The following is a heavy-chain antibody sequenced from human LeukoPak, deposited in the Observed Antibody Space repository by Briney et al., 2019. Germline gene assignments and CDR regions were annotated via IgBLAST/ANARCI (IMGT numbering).Heavy chain of an antibody. CDR2: ISSSSSTI. V-gene: IGHV3-48*01. J-gene: IGHJ4*02. CDR1: GFTFSSYT. CDR3: AKAISGYDSTFDY. D-gene: IGHD5-12*01. Sequence: PGGSLRLSCAASGFTFSSYTMNWVRQAPGKGLEWVSYISSSSSTIYYADSVKGRFTISRDNSKNTLYLQMNSLRAEDTAVYYCAKAISGYDSTFDYWGQGTLVTVSS.